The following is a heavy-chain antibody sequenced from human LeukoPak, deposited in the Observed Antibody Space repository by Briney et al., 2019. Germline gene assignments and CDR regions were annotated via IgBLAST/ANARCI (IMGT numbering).Heavy chain of an antibody. V-gene: IGHV3-30*03. CDR1: GFTFSSYG. Sequence: GGSLRLSCAASGFTFSSYGMHWVRQAPGKGLEWVAVISYDGSNKYYADSVKGRFTISRDNSKNTLYLQMNSLRAEDTAVYYCARDPAVVVIPSLYYFDYWGQGTLVTVSS. CDR3: ARDPAVVVIPSLYYFDY. CDR2: ISYDGSNK. J-gene: IGHJ4*02. D-gene: IGHD2-21*01.